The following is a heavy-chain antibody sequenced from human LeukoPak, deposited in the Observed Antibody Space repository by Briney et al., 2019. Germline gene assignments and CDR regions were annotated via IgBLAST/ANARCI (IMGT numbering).Heavy chain of an antibody. D-gene: IGHD3-10*02. CDR1: GGSISSYY. CDR2: IYYSGST. CDR3: ARVYVDAFDI. V-gene: IGHV4-59*01. Sequence: SETLSLTCTVSGGSISSYYWSWIRQPPGKGLEWIGYIYYSGSTNCNPSLKSRVTISVDTSKNQFSLKLSSVTAADTAVYYCARVYVDAFDIWGQGTMVTVSS. J-gene: IGHJ3*02.